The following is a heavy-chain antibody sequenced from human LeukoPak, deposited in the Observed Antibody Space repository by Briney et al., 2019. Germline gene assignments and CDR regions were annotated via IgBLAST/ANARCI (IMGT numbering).Heavy chain of an antibody. CDR2: TYYRSKGYN. D-gene: IGHD6-6*01. CDR3: ARGSSISIRSLDF. Sequence: SQTLSLTCAISGDSVSSNSGAWNWIRQSPSRGLKWLGRTYYRSKGYNEYAVSVKGRITINPDTSKNQSSLQLNSVTPEDTAVYYCARGSSISIRSLDFWAQGTLVTVSS. CDR1: GDSVSSNSGA. J-gene: IGHJ4*02. V-gene: IGHV6-1*01.